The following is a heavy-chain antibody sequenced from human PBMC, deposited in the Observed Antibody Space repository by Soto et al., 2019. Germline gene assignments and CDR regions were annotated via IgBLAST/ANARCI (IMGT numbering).Heavy chain of an antibody. Sequence: EVQLLESGGGLVQPGGSLRLSCAASGFTFSSYAMSWVRQAPGKGLEWVSAISGSGDNTYYADSVKGRFTISRDNSKNTLYLQINRLRAEDTAVYYCAKVRGEWCFDLWGRGSLVTVSS. CDR1: GFTFSSYA. CDR2: ISGSGDNT. V-gene: IGHV3-23*01. J-gene: IGHJ2*01. CDR3: AKVRGEWCFDL. D-gene: IGHD2-21*01.